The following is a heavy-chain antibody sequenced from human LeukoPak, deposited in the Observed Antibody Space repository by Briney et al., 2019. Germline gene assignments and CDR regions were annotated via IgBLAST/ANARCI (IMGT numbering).Heavy chain of an antibody. CDR1: GFTFSSYG. D-gene: IGHD6-6*01. Sequence: GGSLRLSCAASGFTFSSYGMHWVRQAPGKGLEWVAVIWYDGSNKYYADSVKGRFTISRDNSKNTLYLQMNSLRAEDTAVYYCARDGGAEYSSSRFPDYWGQGTLVTVSS. CDR3: ARDGGAEYSSSRFPDY. J-gene: IGHJ4*02. V-gene: IGHV3-33*01. CDR2: IWYDGSNK.